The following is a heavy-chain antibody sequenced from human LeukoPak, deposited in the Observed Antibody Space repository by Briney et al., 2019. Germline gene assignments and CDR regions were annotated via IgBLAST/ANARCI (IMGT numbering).Heavy chain of an antibody. CDR3: ARDISSSTRAFDI. CDR2: ISSSNSNT. D-gene: IGHD2-15*01. CDR1: GFTLSTYE. V-gene: IGHV3-48*03. J-gene: IGHJ3*02. Sequence: PGGSLRLSCAASGFTLSTYEMTWVRQAPGKGLEWVSFISSSNSNTFYADSVKGRFTIFRDTAKNSLYLQMNNLRGEDTAVYYCARDISSSTRAFDIWGQRTMVAVS.